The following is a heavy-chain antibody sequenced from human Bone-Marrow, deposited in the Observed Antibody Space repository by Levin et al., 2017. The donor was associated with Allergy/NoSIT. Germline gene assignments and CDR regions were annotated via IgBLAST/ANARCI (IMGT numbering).Heavy chain of an antibody. D-gene: IGHD2-2*01. CDR3: AKDRLAVPAASPHFDY. CDR2: ITYDGSNK. V-gene: IGHV3-30*18. CDR1: AFTFSSYA. J-gene: IGHJ4*02. Sequence: PGGSLRLSCAASAFTFSSYAMHWVRQAPGKGLEWVAVITYDGSNKYYADSVKGRFTISRDNSKNTLFLQMSSLRPEDTAVYFCAKDRLAVPAASPHFDYWGQGMLVTVST.